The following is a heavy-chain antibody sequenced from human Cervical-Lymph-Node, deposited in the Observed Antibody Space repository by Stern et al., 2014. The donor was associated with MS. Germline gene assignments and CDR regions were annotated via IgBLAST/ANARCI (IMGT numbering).Heavy chain of an antibody. CDR3: SSGTYDGSFDI. CDR1: GFIFSSFP. V-gene: IGHV3-30*04. D-gene: IGHD1-1*01. J-gene: IGHJ3*02. Sequence: QVQLVQSGGGVVQPGSSLRLTCTASGFIFSSFPTHWVRPAPGKGLEWVATISPDGGDKDYTDSVKGRFNISRDNSKSTLFLQMNTLRPEDTAVYYCSSGTYDGSFDIWGQGTMVTVS. CDR2: ISPDGGDK.